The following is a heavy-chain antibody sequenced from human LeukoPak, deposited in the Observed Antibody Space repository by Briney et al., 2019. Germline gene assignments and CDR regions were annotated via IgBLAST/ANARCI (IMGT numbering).Heavy chain of an antibody. V-gene: IGHV3-21*01. CDR3: ARDVFGGDYGDYVDY. J-gene: IGHJ4*02. CDR1: GFTFSSYS. D-gene: IGHD4-17*01. CDR2: ISSSSSYI. Sequence: GGSLRLSCAASGFTFSSYSMNWVRQAPGKGLEWVSSISSSSSYIYYADSVKGRFTISRDNAKDSLYLQMNSLRAEDTAVYYCARDVFGGDYGDYVDYWGQGTLVTVSS.